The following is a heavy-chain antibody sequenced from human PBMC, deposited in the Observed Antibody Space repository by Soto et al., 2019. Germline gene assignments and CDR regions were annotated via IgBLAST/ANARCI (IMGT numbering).Heavy chain of an antibody. V-gene: IGHV3-23*01. Sequence: PGGSLRLSCAASGFTFSSYAMSWVRQAPGKGLEWVSAISGSGGSTYYADSVKGRFTISRDNSKNTLYLQMNSLRAEDTAVYYCEKDLRGSLAVDYWGQGTLVTVSS. J-gene: IGHJ4*02. CDR1: GFTFSSYA. CDR2: ISGSGGST. D-gene: IGHD2-15*01. CDR3: EKDLRGSLAVDY.